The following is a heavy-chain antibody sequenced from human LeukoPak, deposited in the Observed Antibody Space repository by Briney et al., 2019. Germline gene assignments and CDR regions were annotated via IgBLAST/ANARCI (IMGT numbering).Heavy chain of an antibody. Sequence: SETLSLTCAVYGGSFSGYYWSWIRQPPGKGLERIGEINHSGSTNYNPSLKSRVTISVDTPKNQFSLKLSSVTAADTAVYYCARGRYSSGWSYNYYYYGMDVWGQGTTVTVSS. D-gene: IGHD6-19*01. CDR2: INHSGST. CDR1: GGSFSGYY. CDR3: ARGRYSSGWSYNYYYYGMDV. J-gene: IGHJ6*02. V-gene: IGHV4-34*01.